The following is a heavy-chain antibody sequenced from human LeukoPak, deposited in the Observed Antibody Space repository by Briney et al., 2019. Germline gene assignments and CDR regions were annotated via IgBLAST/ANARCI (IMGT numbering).Heavy chain of an antibody. CDR2: ISGSGGNT. J-gene: IGHJ4*02. CDR3: AKLEVITMVRGANDY. D-gene: IGHD3-10*01. Sequence: PGGSLRLSCAASGFTFSSYGMSWVRQAPGKGLEWVSAISGSGGNTYYADSVKGRFTISRDNSKNTLYLQMNSLRAEDTAVYYCAKLEVITMVRGANDYWGQGTLVTVSS. V-gene: IGHV3-23*01. CDR1: GFTFSSYG.